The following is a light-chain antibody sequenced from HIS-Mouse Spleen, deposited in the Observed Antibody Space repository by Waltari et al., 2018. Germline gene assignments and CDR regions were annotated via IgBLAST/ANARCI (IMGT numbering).Light chain of an antibody. J-gene: IGLJ2*01. CDR1: SSAVVVYNY. CDR2: EVS. Sequence: QSALTQPPSASGSPGQSVTISCTGTSSAVVVYNYASGYQQHPGKAPKLMIYEVSKRPSGVPDRFSGSKSGNTASLTVSGLQAEDEADYYCSSYAGSNYVVFGGGTKLTVL. CDR3: SSYAGSNYVV. V-gene: IGLV2-8*01.